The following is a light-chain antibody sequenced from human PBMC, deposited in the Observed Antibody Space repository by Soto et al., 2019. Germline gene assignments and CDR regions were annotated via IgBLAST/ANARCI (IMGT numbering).Light chain of an antibody. CDR1: QSVLFSSNSKNA. CDR2: WAS. J-gene: IGKJ4*01. CDR3: QPYYVTPPT. Sequence: DIVMTQSPDSLDVSLGERATINCKSSQSVLFSSNSKNALAWYQQRPGQPPKLLIYWASTRESGVPDRFSGSGSGTDFTLTISTLQAEDVAVYSCQPYYVTPPTFGGGTKVEIK. V-gene: IGKV4-1*01.